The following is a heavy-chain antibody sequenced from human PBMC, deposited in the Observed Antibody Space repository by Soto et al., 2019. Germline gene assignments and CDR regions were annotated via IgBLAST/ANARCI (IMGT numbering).Heavy chain of an antibody. CDR1: GFTVSSNY. V-gene: IGHV3-53*01. CDR3: ARDYPDFWSGYISDR. Sequence: GGSLRLSCAASGFTVSSNYMSWFRQAPGKGLEWVSVIYSGGSTYYADSVKGRFTISRDNSKNTLYLQMNSLRAEDTAVYYCARDYPDFWSGYISDRWGQGTLVTVSS. J-gene: IGHJ4*02. CDR2: IYSGGST. D-gene: IGHD3-3*01.